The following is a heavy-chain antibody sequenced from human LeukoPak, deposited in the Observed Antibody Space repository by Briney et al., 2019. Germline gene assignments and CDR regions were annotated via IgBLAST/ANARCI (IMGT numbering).Heavy chain of an antibody. D-gene: IGHD6-13*01. CDR2: IYYSGST. V-gene: IGHV4-59*01. CDR1: GGSISSYY. J-gene: IGHJ5*02. Sequence: SETLSLTCTVSGGSISSYYWSWTRQPPGKGLEWIGYIYYSGSTNYNPSLKSRVTISVDTSKNQFSLKLSSVTAADTAVYYCARVRSIAAAGTDWFDPWGQGTLVTVSS. CDR3: ARVRSIAAAGTDWFDP.